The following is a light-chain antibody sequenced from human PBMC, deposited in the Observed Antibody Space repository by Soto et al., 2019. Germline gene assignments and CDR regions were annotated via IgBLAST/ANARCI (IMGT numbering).Light chain of an antibody. Sequence: QSVLTQPPSVSAAPGQKVTISCSGSNSNIGHNSVSWYQQLPGTAPKLLISDNDKRPSEIPYRFSGSKSGTSATLGITGLQTGDEADYYCGTWDNSLSSGVFGGGTKLTVL. CDR2: DND. CDR1: NSNIGHNS. J-gene: IGLJ3*02. V-gene: IGLV1-51*01. CDR3: GTWDNSLSSGV.